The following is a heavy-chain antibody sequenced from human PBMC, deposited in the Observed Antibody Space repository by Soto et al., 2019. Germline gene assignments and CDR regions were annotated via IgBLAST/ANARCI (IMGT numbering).Heavy chain of an antibody. Sequence: GGSLRLSCAASGFTFSSYAMIWVRQAPGKGLEWVSTISGSGGSTHYADSVKGQFTISRDNSKNMLYLQVNSLRAEDTAVYYCAKSIVAVAGPVDYWGQGTLVTVS. V-gene: IGHV3-23*01. CDR1: GFTFSSYA. CDR3: AKSIVAVAGPVDY. CDR2: ISGSGGST. D-gene: IGHD6-19*01. J-gene: IGHJ4*02.